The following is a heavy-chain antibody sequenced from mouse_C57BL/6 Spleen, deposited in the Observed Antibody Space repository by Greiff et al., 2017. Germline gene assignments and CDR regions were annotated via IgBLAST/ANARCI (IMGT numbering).Heavy chain of an antibody. D-gene: IGHD2-5*01. CDR3: AREGFYSNSYFDY. CDR1: GYTFTNYW. J-gene: IGHJ2*01. V-gene: IGHV1-63*01. CDR2: IYPGGGYT. Sequence: QVQLQPSGAELVRPGTSVKMSCKASGYTFTNYWIGWAKQRPGHGLEWIGDIYPGGGYTNYNEKFKGKATLTADKSSSTAYMQFSSLTSEDSAIYYCAREGFYSNSYFDYWGQGTTLTVSS.